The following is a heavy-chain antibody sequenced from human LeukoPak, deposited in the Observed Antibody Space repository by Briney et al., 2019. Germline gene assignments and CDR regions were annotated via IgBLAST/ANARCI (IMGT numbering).Heavy chain of an antibody. J-gene: IGHJ3*02. CDR3: ARVSLEDIVVVPAAMDAFDI. CDR1: GFTFSSYW. V-gene: IGHV3-74*01. CDR2: INTDGSST. Sequence: TGGSLRLSCAASGFTFSSYWMHWVRQAPGKGLVWVSRINTDGSSTSYADSVKGRFTISRDNAKNTLYLQMNSLRAEDTAVYYCARVSLEDIVVVPAAMDAFDIWGQGTMVTVSS. D-gene: IGHD2-2*01.